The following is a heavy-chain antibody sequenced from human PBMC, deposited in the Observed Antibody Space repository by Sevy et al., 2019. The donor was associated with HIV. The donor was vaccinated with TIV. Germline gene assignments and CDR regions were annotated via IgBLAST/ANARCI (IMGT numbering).Heavy chain of an antibody. CDR1: GGRVTDGSYF. D-gene: IGHD3-9*01. V-gene: IGHV4-61*01. CDR3: ATDQYYDIVTGLYGVDV. J-gene: IGHJ6*02. Sequence: SETLSLTCSVSGGRVTDGSYFWTWIRQPPGKGLEWIGYIYWSGYSTYNPSLKSRVTISIDTSRNQFSLQLNSATAADTAVDYCATDQYYDIVTGLYGVDVWGLGTTVTVSS. CDR2: IYWSGYS.